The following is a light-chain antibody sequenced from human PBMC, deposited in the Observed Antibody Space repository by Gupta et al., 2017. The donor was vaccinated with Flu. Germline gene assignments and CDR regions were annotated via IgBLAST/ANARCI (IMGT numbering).Light chain of an antibody. CDR1: SPNIVSNP. V-gene: IGLV1-44*01. CDR3: AACDDSLNGHYV. CDR2: GNS. J-gene: IGLJ1*01. Sequence: QSVLAQPPSASETPGQRVTIPCSGSSPNIVSNPLNWYQQVPRTAPKLLIYGNSQRPSGAPDRVSGSKSGTSASVAISGLQSEDEADYYYAACDDSLNGHYVFGTGTKVTVL.